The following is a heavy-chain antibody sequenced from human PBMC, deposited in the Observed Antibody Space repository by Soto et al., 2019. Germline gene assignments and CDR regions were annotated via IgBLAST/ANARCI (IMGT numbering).Heavy chain of an antibody. CDR2: IYYSGST. J-gene: IGHJ4*02. CDR1: GGSISSGGYS. CDR3: ARTVMVRGVIITFDY. Sequence: SETLSLTCAVSGGSISSGGYSWSWIRQHPGKGLEWIGYIYYSGSTYYNPSLKSRVTISVDTSKNQFSLKLSSVTAADTAVYYCARTVMVRGVIITFDYWGQGTLVTVSS. V-gene: IGHV4-31*11. D-gene: IGHD3-10*01.